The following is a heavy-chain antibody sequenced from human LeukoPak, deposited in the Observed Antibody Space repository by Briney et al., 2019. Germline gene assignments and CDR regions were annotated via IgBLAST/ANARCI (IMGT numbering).Heavy chain of an antibody. D-gene: IGHD5-24*01. V-gene: IGHV5-10-1*01. CDR3: ASLEMATDY. CDR1: GYNFISYW. J-gene: IGHJ4*02. Sequence: PGESLKISCKGSGYNFISYWIGWVRQMPGKGLEWMGRIDPSDSYTNYSPSFQGHVTISADKSISTAYLHWSSLKASDTAMYYCASLEMATDYWGQGTLVTVSS. CDR2: IDPSDSYT.